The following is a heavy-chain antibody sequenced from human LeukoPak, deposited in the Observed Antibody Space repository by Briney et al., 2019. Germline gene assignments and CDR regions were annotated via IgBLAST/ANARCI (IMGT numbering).Heavy chain of an antibody. Sequence: SETLSLTCTVSGGSISSSSFYWGWIRQPPGKGLEWIGNIYDTGSTYYNPSLKSRVTISVDTSENQFSLKLRSVTAADTAVYYCARRWGYSPFDYWGQGTLVTVSS. J-gene: IGHJ4*02. CDR1: GGSISSSSFY. CDR2: IYDTGST. V-gene: IGHV4-39*01. CDR3: ARRWGYSPFDY. D-gene: IGHD3-22*01.